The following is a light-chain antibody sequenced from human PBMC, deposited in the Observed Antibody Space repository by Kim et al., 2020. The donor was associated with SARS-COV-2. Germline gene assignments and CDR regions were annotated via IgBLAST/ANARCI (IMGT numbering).Light chain of an antibody. J-gene: IGLJ7*01. V-gene: IGLV4-69*01. CDR2: LNSDGSH. CDR3: QTWGTGIPV. CDR1: SGHSSYA. Sequence: SVKLTCPLSSGHSSYAIAWHQQQPGRGPRYLMKLNSDGSHSKGDGIPDRFSGSSSGAERYLTISSLQSEDEADYYCQTWGTGIPVFGGGTQLTVL.